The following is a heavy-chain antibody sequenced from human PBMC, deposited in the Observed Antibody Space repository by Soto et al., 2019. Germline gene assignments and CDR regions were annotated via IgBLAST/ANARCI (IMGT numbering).Heavy chain of an antibody. Sequence: QITLKESGPTLVKPTQTLTLTCTFSWFSLTTQGVHLGWIQQPPGKALDWLALIYWDDNDGYSPSLRNRLTIPKDTSKSQVVLTLATVDPVDTANYYWVYRDFGDYFFQFWGQRILVNVSS. V-gene: IGHV2-5*02. CDR2: IYWDDND. D-gene: IGHD4-17*01. J-gene: IGHJ4*02. CDR1: WFSLTTQGVH. CDR3: VYRDFGDYFFQF.